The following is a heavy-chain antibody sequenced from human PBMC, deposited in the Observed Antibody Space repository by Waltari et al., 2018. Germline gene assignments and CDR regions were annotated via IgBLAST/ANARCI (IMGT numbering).Heavy chain of an antibody. CDR1: GGSFSGYY. V-gene: IGHV4-34*01. J-gene: IGHJ4*02. Sequence: QVQLQQWGAGLLKPSETLSLTCAVYGGSFSGYYWSWIRQPPGKGLEWIGEINHSGSTNCNPSLKSRVTISVDTSKNQFSLKLSSVTAADTAVYYCARRRGDFWSGYRYYFDYWGQGTLVTVSS. CDR2: INHSGST. CDR3: ARRRGDFWSGYRYYFDY. D-gene: IGHD3-3*01.